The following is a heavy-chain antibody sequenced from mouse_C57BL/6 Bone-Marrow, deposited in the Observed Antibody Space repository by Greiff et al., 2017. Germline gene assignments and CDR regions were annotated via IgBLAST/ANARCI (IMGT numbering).Heavy chain of an antibody. CDR2: IYPGSGST. Sequence: QVQLQQSGAELVKPGASVKMSCKASGYTFTSYWITWVKQRPGQGLEWIGDIYPGSGSTNYNEKFKSKATLTVDTSSSTAYMQLSSLTSEDSAVYYCARDYGSRDYYFDYWGQGTTLTVSS. D-gene: IGHD1-1*01. CDR1: GYTFTSYW. J-gene: IGHJ2*01. V-gene: IGHV1-55*01. CDR3: ARDYGSRDYYFDY.